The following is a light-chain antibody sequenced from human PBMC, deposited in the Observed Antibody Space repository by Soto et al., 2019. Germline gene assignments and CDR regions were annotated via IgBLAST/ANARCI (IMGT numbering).Light chain of an antibody. V-gene: IGKV3-20*01. CDR3: QQYGSSST. CDR2: GAS. J-gene: IGKJ3*01. CDR1: QSVSSSY. Sequence: EIVLTQSPGTLSLSPGERATLSCRASQSVSSSYLAWYQQKPGQAPRLLIYGASSRATGIPDRFSGSGSGTDFTLTISRLEPEDFAVYSCQQYGSSSTFGPGTKVDIK.